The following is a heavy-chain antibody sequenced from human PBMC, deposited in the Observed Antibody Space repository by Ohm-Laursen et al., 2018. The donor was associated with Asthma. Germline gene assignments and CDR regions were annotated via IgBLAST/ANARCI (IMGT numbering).Heavy chain of an antibody. CDR3: ARDVDSSGSFDY. Sequence: TLSLTCTVSGGSVSSGSYYWSWIRQPPGKGLEWIGYIYYSGSTNYNPSLKSRVTISVDTSKNQFSLKLSSVTAADTAVYYCARDVDSSGSFDYWGQGTLVTVSS. J-gene: IGHJ4*02. D-gene: IGHD6-19*01. V-gene: IGHV4-61*01. CDR1: GGSVSSGSYY. CDR2: IYYSGST.